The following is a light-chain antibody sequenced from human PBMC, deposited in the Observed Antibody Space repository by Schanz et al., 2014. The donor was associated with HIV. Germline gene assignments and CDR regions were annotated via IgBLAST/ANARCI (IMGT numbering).Light chain of an antibody. CDR3: SSYTSSSTRE. J-gene: IGLJ2*01. V-gene: IGLV2-14*03. Sequence: QSALTQPASVSGSPGQSITISCTGTSSDVGGYNYVSWYQQHPGKAPKLMIYEVSNRPSGVSNRFSGSKSGNTASLTISGIQAEDEADDYGSSYTSSSTREFGGGTKLTVL. CDR2: EVS. CDR1: SSDVGGYNY.